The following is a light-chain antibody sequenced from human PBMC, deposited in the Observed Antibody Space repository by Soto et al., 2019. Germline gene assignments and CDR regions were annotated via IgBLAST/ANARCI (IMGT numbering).Light chain of an antibody. V-gene: IGKV1-33*01. Sequence: DIQMTQSPSSLSASVGDRVTITCQASQDISNYLNWYQQKPGKAPKLLIYDASNLETGVPSRFSGSGSGTDFPFTISSLQPDDIATYYCQQYDNLTPFTFGPGTKVDIK. CDR1: QDISNY. CDR2: DAS. CDR3: QQYDNLTPFT. J-gene: IGKJ3*01.